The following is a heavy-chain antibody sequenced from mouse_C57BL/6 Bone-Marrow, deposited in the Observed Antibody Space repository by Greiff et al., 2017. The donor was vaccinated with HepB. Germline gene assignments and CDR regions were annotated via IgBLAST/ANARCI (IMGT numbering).Heavy chain of an antibody. CDR1: GFNIKDDY. CDR3: TTDGYYENYAMDY. V-gene: IGHV14-4*01. J-gene: IGHJ4*01. CDR2: IDHENGDT. D-gene: IGHD2-3*01. Sequence: VQLQQSGAELVRPGASVKLSCTASGFNIKDDYMHWVKQRPEQGLEWIGWIDHENGDTESSSKFPGKATITADTSSNTAYLQLSSLTSEDTAVYYCTTDGYYENYAMDYWGQGTSVTVSS.